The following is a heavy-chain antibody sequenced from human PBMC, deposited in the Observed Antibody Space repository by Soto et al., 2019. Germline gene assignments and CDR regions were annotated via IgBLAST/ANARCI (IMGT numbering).Heavy chain of an antibody. CDR3: AREAPYCTSATCPKFYDMDV. J-gene: IGHJ6*02. V-gene: IGHV1-69*01. Sequence: QVQLVQSGAEVKKPGSSVKVSCKVSGGTFGSYAITWVRRAPGQGLEWLGGIIPILNSPAYAQKFQARVVITADEITNTAYMELNSLRFAHTAVYYCAREAPYCTSATCPKFYDMDVWGQGTTVTVAS. CDR1: GGTFGSYA. CDR2: IIPILNSP. D-gene: IGHD2-2*01.